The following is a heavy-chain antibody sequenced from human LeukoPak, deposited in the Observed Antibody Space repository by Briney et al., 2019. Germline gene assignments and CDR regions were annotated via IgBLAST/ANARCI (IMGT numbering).Heavy chain of an antibody. V-gene: IGHV3-23*01. CDR2: ISGSGGST. D-gene: IGHD6-13*01. CDR3: ATVKLGSSWSILDY. CDR1: GFTFSSYA. Sequence: GGSLRLSCAASGFTFSSYAMSWVRQAPGKGLEWVSAISGSGGSTYYADSVKGQFTISRDNSKNTLYLQMNSLRAEDTAVYYCATVKLGSSWSILDYWGQGTLVTVSS. J-gene: IGHJ4*02.